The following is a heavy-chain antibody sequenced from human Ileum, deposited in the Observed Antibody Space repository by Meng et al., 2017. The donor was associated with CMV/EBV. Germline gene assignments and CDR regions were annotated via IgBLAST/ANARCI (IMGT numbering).Heavy chain of an antibody. V-gene: IGHV3-30*02. CDR1: GFTFSSYG. CDR3: ATSGVVV. Sequence: GESLKISCAASGFTFSSYGMHWVRQAPGKGLEWVAFIRYDGSNKYYADSVKGRFTTSRDNSKNTLYLQMNSLRAEDAAVYYCATSGVVVWGQGTLVTVSS. J-gene: IGHJ4*02. CDR2: IRYDGSNK. D-gene: IGHD3-22*01.